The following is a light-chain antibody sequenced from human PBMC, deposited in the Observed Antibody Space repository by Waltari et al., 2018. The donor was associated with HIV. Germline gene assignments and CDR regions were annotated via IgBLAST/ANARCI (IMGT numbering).Light chain of an antibody. V-gene: IGLV2-14*01. J-gene: IGLJ1*01. CDR2: EVS. CDR3: NSYRSSTTPCV. CDR1: SSDVCGHNY. Sequence: QSALTQPASVSGSPGQSITISCPGTSSDVCGHNYLSWYQQHPGKAPKLLIYEVSNRPSGVSNRFSGSKSGNTASMTISGLQAEDEADYYCNSYRSSTTPCVFGTGTKVTVL.